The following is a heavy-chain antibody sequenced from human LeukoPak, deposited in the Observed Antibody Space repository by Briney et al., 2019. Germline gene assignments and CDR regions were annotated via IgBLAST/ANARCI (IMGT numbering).Heavy chain of an antibody. D-gene: IGHD3-22*01. CDR1: GFTFSSYA. V-gene: IGHV3-23*01. J-gene: IGHJ4*02. CDR2: ISGSGGST. CDR3: AKDLAIYDSIYFDY. Sequence: QPGGSLRLSCAASGFTFSSYAMSWVRQAPGKGLEWVSAISGSGGSTYYADSVKGRFTISRDNSKNPLYLQMNSLRAEDTAVYYCAKDLAIYDSIYFDYWGQGTLVTVSS.